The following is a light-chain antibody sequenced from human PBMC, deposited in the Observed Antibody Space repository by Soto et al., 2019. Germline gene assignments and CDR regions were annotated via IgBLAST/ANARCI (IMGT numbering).Light chain of an antibody. CDR3: YSFTSSNTYV. CDR2: EVS. V-gene: IGLV2-18*02. Sequence: ALTQPPSVSGSPGQSVTISCSGTSSDVGSYSRVSWYQQAPGTAPKVMIYEVSNRPSGVPDRFSGSKSGNTASLTISGLQPEDEADYYCYSFTSSNTYVFGTGTKVTVL. CDR1: SSDVGSYSR. J-gene: IGLJ1*01.